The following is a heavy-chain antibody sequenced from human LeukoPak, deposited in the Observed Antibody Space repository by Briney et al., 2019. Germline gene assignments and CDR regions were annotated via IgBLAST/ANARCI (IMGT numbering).Heavy chain of an antibody. V-gene: IGHV4-39*01. Sequence: SETLSLTCTVSGGSISSSSYYWGWIRQPPGKGLEWIGSIYYSGSTYYNPSLKSRVTISVDTSKNQFSLKLSSVTAADTAVYYCARYGGSYYRYYYYYMDVWGKGTTVTISS. CDR2: IYYSGST. CDR1: GGSISSSSYY. CDR3: ARYGGSYYRYYYYYMDV. J-gene: IGHJ6*03. D-gene: IGHD1-26*01.